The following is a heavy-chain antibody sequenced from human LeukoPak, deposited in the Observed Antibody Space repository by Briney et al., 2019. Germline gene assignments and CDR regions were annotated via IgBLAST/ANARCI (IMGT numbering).Heavy chain of an antibody. J-gene: IGHJ5*02. D-gene: IGHD3-22*01. CDR3: ARAQNYYDSSGYQAEGWFDP. CDR1: GGSISSGGYY. CDR2: IYYGGST. V-gene: IGHV4-31*03. Sequence: PSETLSLTCTVSGGSISSGGYYWSWIRQHPGKGLEWIGYIYYGGSTYYNPSLKSRVTISVDTSKNQFSLKLSSVTAADTAVYYCARAQNYYDSSGYQAEGWFDPWGQGTLVTVSS.